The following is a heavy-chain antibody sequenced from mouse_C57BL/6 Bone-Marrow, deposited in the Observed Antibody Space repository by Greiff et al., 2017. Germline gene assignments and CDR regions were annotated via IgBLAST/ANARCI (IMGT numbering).Heavy chain of an antibody. D-gene: IGHD1-1*01. CDR1: GFTFSSYT. CDR3: ARHTTVVATPYYFDY. CDR2: ISGGGGNT. V-gene: IGHV5-9*01. Sequence: EVQGVESGGGLVKPGGSLKLSCAASGFTFSSYTMSWVRQTPEKRLEWVATISGGGGNTYYPDSVKGRFTISRDNAKNTLYLQMSSLRSEDTALYYCARHTTVVATPYYFDYWGQGTTLTVSS. J-gene: IGHJ2*01.